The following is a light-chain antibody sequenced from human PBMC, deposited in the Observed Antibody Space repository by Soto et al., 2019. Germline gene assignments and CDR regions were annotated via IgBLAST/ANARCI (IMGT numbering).Light chain of an antibody. CDR3: QQYGSSPWT. V-gene: IGKV3-20*01. J-gene: IGKJ1*01. CDR1: QSVSSSY. CDR2: GAS. Sequence: ENVLTQSPGTLSLSPGERATLSCRASQSVSSSYLAWYQQKPGQAPRLLIYGASSRATGIPDRFSGSGSGTDFTLTISRLEPEDFAVHYCQQYGSSPWTFGQGTKVDIK.